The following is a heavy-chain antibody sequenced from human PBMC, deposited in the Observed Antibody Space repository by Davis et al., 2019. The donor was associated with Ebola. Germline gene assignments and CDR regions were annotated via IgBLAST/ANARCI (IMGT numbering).Heavy chain of an antibody. Sequence: AASVKVFCKASGGTFSSYAISWVRQAPGQGLEWMGRIIPILGIANYAQKFQGRVTITADKSTSTAYMELSSLHQGPIGLPPGTLLQEHLWG. CDR1: GGTFSSYA. CDR3: TLLQEHL. J-gene: IGHJ6*01. V-gene: IGHV1-69*04. CDR2: IIPILGIA.